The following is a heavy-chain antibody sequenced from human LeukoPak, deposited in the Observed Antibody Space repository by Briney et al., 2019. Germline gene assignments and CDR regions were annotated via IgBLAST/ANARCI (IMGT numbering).Heavy chain of an antibody. CDR1: GFTVSSNY. V-gene: IGHV3-66*01. J-gene: IGHJ4*02. D-gene: IGHD4-17*01. CDR2: IYSGGST. Sequence: GGSLRLSCAPSGFTVSSNYMSWVRQAPGKGLEWVSVIYSGGSTYYADSVKGRFTISRDNSKNTLYLQMNSLRAEDTAVYYCARANGSRKRQYGLGFDYWGQGTLVTVSS. CDR3: ARANGSRKRQYGLGFDY.